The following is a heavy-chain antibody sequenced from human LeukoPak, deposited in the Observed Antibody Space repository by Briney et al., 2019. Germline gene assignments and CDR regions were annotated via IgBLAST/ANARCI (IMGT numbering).Heavy chain of an antibody. D-gene: IGHD3-9*01. J-gene: IGHJ4*02. V-gene: IGHV3-9*03. CDR1: GFTFDDYA. Sequence: GGSLRLSCAASGFTFDDYAMHWVRQAPGKGLEWVSGISWNSGSIGYADSVKGRFTISRDNAKNSLYLQMNSLRAEDMALYYCAKSVYYDIWGASFDYWGQGTLVTVSS. CDR3: AKSVYYDIWGASFDY. CDR2: ISWNSGSI.